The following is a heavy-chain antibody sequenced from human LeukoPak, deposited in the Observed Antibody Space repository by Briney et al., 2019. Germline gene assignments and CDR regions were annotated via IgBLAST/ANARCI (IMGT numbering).Heavy chain of an antibody. CDR1: GFTVSSNY. V-gene: IGHV3-53*01. CDR3: ARCRRGYSYGYVHYYYYMDV. Sequence: AGGSLRLSCAASGFTVSSNYMSWVRQAPGKGLEWVSVIYSGGITYYADSVKGRFTISRDNSKNTLYLQMNSLRAEDTAVYYCARCRRGYSYGYVHYYYYMDVWGKGTTVTISS. D-gene: IGHD5-18*01. J-gene: IGHJ6*03. CDR2: IYSGGIT.